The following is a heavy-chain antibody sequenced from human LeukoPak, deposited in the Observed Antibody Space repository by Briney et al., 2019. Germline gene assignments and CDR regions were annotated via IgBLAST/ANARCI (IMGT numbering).Heavy chain of an antibody. Sequence: ASVKVSCKASGYTFTSYDINWVRQATGQGLEWMGWMNPNSGNTGYAQKFQGRVTMTRNTSISTAYMELSSLRSEDTAVYYCARGLKALYYYYMDVWGKGTTVTVSS. CDR3: ARGLKALYYYYMDV. CDR1: GYTFTSYD. V-gene: IGHV1-8*01. J-gene: IGHJ6*03. CDR2: MNPNSGNT.